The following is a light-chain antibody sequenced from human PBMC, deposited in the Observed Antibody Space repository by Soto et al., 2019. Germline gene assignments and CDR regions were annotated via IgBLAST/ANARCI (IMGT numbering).Light chain of an antibody. CDR1: QSVSSNY. Sequence: EIVLTQSPGTLSLSPGERATLSCRASQSVSSNYLAWYQRKPGQAPRLLIYGASSRATGIPNRFSGSGFGTYVTLTITRLETEYFAVYYCQQYGSSPPTFGQGTKVEIK. CDR3: QQYGSSPPT. CDR2: GAS. J-gene: IGKJ1*01. V-gene: IGKV3-20*01.